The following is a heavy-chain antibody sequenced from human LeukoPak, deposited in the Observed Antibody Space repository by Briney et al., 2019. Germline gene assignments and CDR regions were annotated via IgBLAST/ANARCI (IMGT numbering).Heavy chain of an antibody. CDR1: GYTFTNNY. CDR3: ARDQEGFDY. Sequence: ASMKVSCKASGYTFTNNYLHWVRQAPGQGLEWMGMIYPRDGSTSYAQNFQGRVTVTRDTSTTTVHMELRGLRSEDTAVYYCARDQEGFDYWGQGTVVTVSS. CDR2: IYPRDGST. J-gene: IGHJ4*02. V-gene: IGHV1-46*01.